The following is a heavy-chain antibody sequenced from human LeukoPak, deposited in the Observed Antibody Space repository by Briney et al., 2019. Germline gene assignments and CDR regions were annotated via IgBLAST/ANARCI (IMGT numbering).Heavy chain of an antibody. D-gene: IGHD3-22*01. Sequence: PSETLSLTCTVSGASITPYYGSWIRHPPGKELDGIGFIYYSGITNYNPSLKSRVTISVDTSKNQFSLRLASVTAADTAVYYCARGRTTYYSDSTGYYRDAFDIWGQGTKVTVSS. CDR3: ARGRTTYYSDSTGYYRDAFDI. CDR2: IYYSGIT. CDR1: GASITPYY. J-gene: IGHJ3*02. V-gene: IGHV4-59*01.